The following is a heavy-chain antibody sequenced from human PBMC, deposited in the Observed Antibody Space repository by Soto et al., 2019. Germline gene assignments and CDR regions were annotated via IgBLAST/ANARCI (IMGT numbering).Heavy chain of an antibody. V-gene: IGHV3-21*01. CDR1: GFTFSSYS. Sequence: PGGSLILSCAASGFTFSSYSMNWVRPAPGKGLEWVSSISSSSSYIYYADSVKGRFTISRDNAKNSLYLQMNSLRAEDTAVYYCARDPQPPVTTDRIYYGMDVWGQGTTVTVSS. D-gene: IGHD4-17*01. J-gene: IGHJ6*02. CDR3: ARDPQPPVTTDRIYYGMDV. CDR2: ISSSSSYI.